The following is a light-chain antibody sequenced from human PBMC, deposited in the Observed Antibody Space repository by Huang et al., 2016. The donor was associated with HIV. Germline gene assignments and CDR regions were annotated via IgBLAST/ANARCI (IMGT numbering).Light chain of an antibody. Sequence: DVVMTQLPLSLPVALGQPASIFCKSSQRLVSSDGNTYLNWFQQRPGQPPRRLIYQVANRDTGVPDRCSGSGSGTHFARRINRVEAEDVAIYYCMQGTHWPGTFGQGTKMEI. CDR3: MQGTHWPGT. CDR1: QRLVSSDGNTY. CDR2: QVA. J-gene: IGKJ1*01. V-gene: IGKV2-30*01.